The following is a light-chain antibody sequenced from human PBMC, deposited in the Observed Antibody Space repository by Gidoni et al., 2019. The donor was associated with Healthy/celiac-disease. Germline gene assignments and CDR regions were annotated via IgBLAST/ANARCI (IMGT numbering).Light chain of an antibody. J-gene: IGKJ1*01. CDR3: QQYGSSWWT. CDR2: GAS. V-gene: IGKV3-20*01. CDR1: QSVSSSY. Sequence: EIVFTQSPGTLSLSPGERATLSCRASQSVSSSYLAWYQQKPGQAPRLLIYGASSRATGIPDRFSGSGSGTDFTLTISRLEPEDFAVYYCQQYGSSWWTFXQXTKVEIK.